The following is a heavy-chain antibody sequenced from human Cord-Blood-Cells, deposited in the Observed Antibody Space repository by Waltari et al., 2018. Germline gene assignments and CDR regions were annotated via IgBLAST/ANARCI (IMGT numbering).Heavy chain of an antibody. D-gene: IGHD7-27*01. V-gene: IGHV4-34*01. J-gene: IGHJ4*02. CDR1: GGSFSGYY. CDR3: ARGETGDHRVDY. Sequence: VQLQQWGAGLLKPSETLSLTCAVYGGSFSGYYWSWIRQAPGKGLEWIGEMNHSGSTDNNPSRKRRVTISVDTSKNQFSRKLSSVTAADTGVYYCARGETGDHRVDYWGQGTLVTVSS. CDR2: MNHSGST.